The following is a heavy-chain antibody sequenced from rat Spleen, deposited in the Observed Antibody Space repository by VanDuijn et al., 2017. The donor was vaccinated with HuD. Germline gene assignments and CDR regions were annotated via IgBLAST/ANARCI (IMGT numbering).Heavy chain of an antibody. CDR2: ITNTGGST. CDR1: GFTFSSFA. D-gene: IGHD1-8*01. J-gene: IGHJ3*01. V-gene: IGHV5-46*01. Sequence: EAQLVESGGGLVQPGRSLKLSCAASGFTFSSFAMAWVRQAPKKGLEWVATITNTGGSTYYPDSVKGRFTISRDNAKNTLYLQMNSLRSEDTATYYCTRQGLTTVADWFAYWGQGTLVTVSS. CDR3: TRQGLTTVADWFAY.